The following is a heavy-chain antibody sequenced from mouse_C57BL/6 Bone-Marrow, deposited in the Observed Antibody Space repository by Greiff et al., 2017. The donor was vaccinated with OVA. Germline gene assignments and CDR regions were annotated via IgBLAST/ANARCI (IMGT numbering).Heavy chain of an antibody. V-gene: IGHV2-9-1*01. CDR1: GFTFSDYY. D-gene: IGHD1-1*01. Sequence: VKLVESGGGLVQPGGSLKLSCAASGFTFSDYYMYWVRQPPGKGLEWLGVIWTGGGTNYNSALKSRLSISKDNSKSQVFLKMNSLQTDDTARYYCARDYGSSYFYYFDYWGQGTTLTVSS. CDR3: ARDYGSSYFYYFDY. J-gene: IGHJ2*01. CDR2: IWTGGGT.